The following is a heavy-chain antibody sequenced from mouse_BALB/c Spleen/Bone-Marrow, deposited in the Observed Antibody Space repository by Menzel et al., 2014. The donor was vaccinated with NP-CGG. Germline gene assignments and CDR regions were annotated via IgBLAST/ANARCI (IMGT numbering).Heavy chain of an antibody. D-gene: IGHD2-13*01. CDR2: ISNGGGST. V-gene: IGHV5-12*02. CDR1: GFTFSDYY. J-gene: IGHJ4*01. CDR3: ARQDYSYYYAMDY. Sequence: EVQLQQSGGGLVQLGGSLKLSCATSGFTFSDYYMYWVRQTPEKRLEWVAYISNGGGSTYYPDTVKGRFTISRDNAKNTLYLQMSRLKSEDTAMYYCARQDYSYYYAMDYWGQGTSVTVSS.